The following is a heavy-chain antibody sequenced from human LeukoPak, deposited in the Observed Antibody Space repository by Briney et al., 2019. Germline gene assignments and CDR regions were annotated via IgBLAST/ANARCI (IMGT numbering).Heavy chain of an antibody. Sequence: ASVKVSCKVSGYTLTELSMHWVRQAPGKGLEWMGGFDPEDGETTYAQKFQGRVTMTEDTSTDTAYMELSSLRSEDTAVYYCATGETAAAGLFDYWGQGTLVTVSS. D-gene: IGHD6-13*01. J-gene: IGHJ4*02. CDR3: ATGETAAAGLFDY. V-gene: IGHV1-24*01. CDR1: GYTLTELS. CDR2: FDPEDGET.